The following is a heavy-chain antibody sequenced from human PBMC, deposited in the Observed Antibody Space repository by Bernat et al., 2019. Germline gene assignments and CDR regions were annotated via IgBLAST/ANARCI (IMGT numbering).Heavy chain of an antibody. Sequence: EVQLVESGGGVVQPGGSLRLSCAASGFIFDDYAMHWVRQAPGKGLEWVSLISGDGDSTYYADSVKGRFTISRDNSKNSLYVQMNSLRTEDTALYYCAKDRGAAVTTIYGMDVWGQGTTVTVSS. CDR1: GFIFDDYA. D-gene: IGHD4-17*01. V-gene: IGHV3-43*02. CDR2: ISGDGDST. J-gene: IGHJ6*02. CDR3: AKDRGAAVTTIYGMDV.